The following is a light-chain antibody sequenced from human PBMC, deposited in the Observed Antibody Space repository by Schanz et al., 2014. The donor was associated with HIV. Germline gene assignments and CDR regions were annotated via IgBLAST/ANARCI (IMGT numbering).Light chain of an antibody. CDR2: ENN. V-gene: IGLV1-40*01. J-gene: IGLJ2*01. Sequence: QSVLTQPPSVSGAPGQRITISCTGSSSNIGAGYYVHWYQQFPGTAPKLLIYENNHRPSGVPDRISGSKSGTSASLAISGLQSEDEADYYCAAWDVNLNGPVFGGGTKLTVL. CDR3: AAWDVNLNGPV. CDR1: SSNIGAGYY.